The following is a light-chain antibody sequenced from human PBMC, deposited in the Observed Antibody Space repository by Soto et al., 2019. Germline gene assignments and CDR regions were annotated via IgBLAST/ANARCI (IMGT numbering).Light chain of an antibody. CDR3: QQYNKWPIT. V-gene: IGKV3-11*01. J-gene: IGKJ5*01. Sequence: ELVLTQSPCTLSLSPGERATLSCRASQSVSSYLAWYQQKRGXSPRLLIYDASNRATGIPARFSGSASGTEFPLTINSLQSEDFAVYYCQQYNKWPITFGQGTRLEIK. CDR2: DAS. CDR1: QSVSSY.